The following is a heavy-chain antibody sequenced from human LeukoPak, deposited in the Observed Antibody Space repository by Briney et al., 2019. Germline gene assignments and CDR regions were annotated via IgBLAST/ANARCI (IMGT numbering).Heavy chain of an antibody. CDR2: INPNGGAT. CDR1: GYIFTGYY. CDR3: ARDERYSDADHHYPDLGY. D-gene: IGHD3-16*01. Sequence: ASVKVSCKASGYIFTGYYLFWVRQAPGQGLEWMGWINPNGGATRYAQKFQGRVTLTSDTSIRTTYMEMSSLTPDDTAVYYCARDERYSDADHHYPDLGYWGQGTLVTVSS. V-gene: IGHV1-2*02. J-gene: IGHJ4*02.